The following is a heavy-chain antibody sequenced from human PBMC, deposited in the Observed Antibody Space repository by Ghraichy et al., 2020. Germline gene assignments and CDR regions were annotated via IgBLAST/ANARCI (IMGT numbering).Heavy chain of an antibody. Sequence: GGSLRLSCAASGFTFSSYSMNWVRQAPGKGLEWVSSISSSSSYIYYADSVKGRFTISRDNAKNSLYLQMNSLRAEDTAGYYCARDSDEGGIAAAGTRMYYFDYWGQGTLVTVSS. D-gene: IGHD6-13*01. CDR3: ARDSDEGGIAAAGTRMYYFDY. CDR2: ISSSSSYI. J-gene: IGHJ4*02. CDR1: GFTFSSYS. V-gene: IGHV3-21*01.